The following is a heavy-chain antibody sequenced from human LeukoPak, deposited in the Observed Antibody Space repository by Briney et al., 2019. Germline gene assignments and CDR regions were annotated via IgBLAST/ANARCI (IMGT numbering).Heavy chain of an antibody. V-gene: IGHV4-34*01. Sequence: KASETLSLTCTVSGGSISSYYWSWIRQPPGKGLEWIGEINHSGSTNYNPSLKSRVTISVDTSKNQFSLKLSSVTAADTAVYYCARIPIRFLEYFDYWGQGTLVTVSS. J-gene: IGHJ4*02. CDR1: GGSISSYY. CDR2: INHSGST. D-gene: IGHD3-3*01. CDR3: ARIPIRFLEYFDY.